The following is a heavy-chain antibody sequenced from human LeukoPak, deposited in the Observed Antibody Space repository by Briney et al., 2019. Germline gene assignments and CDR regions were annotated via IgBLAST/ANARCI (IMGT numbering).Heavy chain of an antibody. Sequence: SETLSLTCTVSGGSVSSSSYYWDWIRQPPGKGLEWIGNINYSGSTYYNPSLKSRVSISVDTSKNQFSLKLSSVTAADTAVYYCARGYAGTPLRWGQGTLVTVSS. CDR3: ARGYAGTPLR. CDR2: INYSGST. D-gene: IGHD6-13*01. J-gene: IGHJ4*02. V-gene: IGHV4-39*07. CDR1: GGSVSSSSYY.